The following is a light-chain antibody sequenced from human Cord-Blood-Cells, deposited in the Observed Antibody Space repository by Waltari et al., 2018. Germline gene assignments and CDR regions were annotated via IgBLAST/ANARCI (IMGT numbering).Light chain of an antibody. CDR3: EVWDSSSDPYV. V-gene: IGLV3-21*03. J-gene: IGLJ1*01. CDR1: NIGSKS. Sequence: SYVLTQPPSVSVAPGKTARITCGGNNIGSKSVHWYQQKPGQAPVLVVYDDSHRPSPIPVRVPGSTSGNRAALTISRVEAEDDADYYCEVWDSSSDPYVFGTGTKITVL. CDR2: DDS.